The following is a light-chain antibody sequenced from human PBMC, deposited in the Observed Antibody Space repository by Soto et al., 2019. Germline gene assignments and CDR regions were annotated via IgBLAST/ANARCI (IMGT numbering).Light chain of an antibody. CDR2: DVF. J-gene: IGLJ3*02. Sequence: QSVLTQPRSVSGSPGQAVTISCTGTSSDIGAYNYVFWYQQYPGKSPKLIIYDVFKRPSGVPARFSASKSGNTASLTITGLQTEGEDGYDCSSLAGTSHFVFGGGTNLTVL. CDR1: SSDIGAYNY. CDR3: SSLAGTSHFV. V-gene: IGLV2-11*01.